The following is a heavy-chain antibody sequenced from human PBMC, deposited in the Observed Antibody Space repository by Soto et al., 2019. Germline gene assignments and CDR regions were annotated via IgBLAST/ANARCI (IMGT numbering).Heavy chain of an antibody. CDR3: ARGISGTQFDN. CDR1: GGSISDISYY. CDR2: IYYSGST. V-gene: IGHV4-39*01. D-gene: IGHD1-26*01. J-gene: IGHJ4*02. Sequence: QLQLRESGPGLMKPSETLSLTCIVSGGSISDISYYWGWIRQPPGKGLVWIGNIYYSGSTFYNPSLKSRGTISVDTSKNQFSLRLSSVTAADTAVYYCARGISGTQFDNWGQGTLVTVSS.